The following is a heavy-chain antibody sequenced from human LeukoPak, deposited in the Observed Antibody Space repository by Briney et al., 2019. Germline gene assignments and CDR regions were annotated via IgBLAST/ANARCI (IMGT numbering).Heavy chain of an antibody. D-gene: IGHD1-7*01. CDR1: GYTFTSYG. Sequence: GASVKVSCNASGYTFTSYGISWVRQALGQGVEWMGWISAYNGNTNYAPKFQDRVTMTTDTSTSRAYMELRSLRSDDTAVYYCARAICWGCNWNYGDFFDYWGQGTLVTVSS. J-gene: IGHJ4*02. CDR3: ARAICWGCNWNYGDFFDY. V-gene: IGHV1-18*01. CDR2: ISAYNGNT.